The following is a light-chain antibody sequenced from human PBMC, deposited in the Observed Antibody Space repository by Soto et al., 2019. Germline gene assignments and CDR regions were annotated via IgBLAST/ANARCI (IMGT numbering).Light chain of an antibody. Sequence: ALTQPASVSGSPGQSITISCTGTSSDVGGYNYVSWYQQHPGKAPKLMIYEVSNRPSGVSNRFSGSKSGDTASLTISGLQAEDEADYYCSSYTSGSTLDNYVFGTGTKVTVL. CDR1: SSDVGGYNY. V-gene: IGLV2-14*01. CDR3: SSYTSGSTLDNYV. J-gene: IGLJ1*01. CDR2: EVS.